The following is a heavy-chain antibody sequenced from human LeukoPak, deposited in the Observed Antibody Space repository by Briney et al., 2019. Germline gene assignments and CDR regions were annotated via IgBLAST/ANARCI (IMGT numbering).Heavy chain of an antibody. CDR3: ARDHACYDSSGYYRLSYFDY. V-gene: IGHV1-46*01. J-gene: IGHJ4*02. CDR2: INPSGGST. Sequence: ASVKVSCKASGYTFTSYYMHWVRQAPGQGLEWMGIINPSGGSTSYAQKFQGRVTMTRDMSTSTVYMELSSLRSEDTAVYYCARDHACYDSSGYYRLSYFDYWGQGTLVTVSS. D-gene: IGHD3-22*01. CDR1: GYTFTSYY.